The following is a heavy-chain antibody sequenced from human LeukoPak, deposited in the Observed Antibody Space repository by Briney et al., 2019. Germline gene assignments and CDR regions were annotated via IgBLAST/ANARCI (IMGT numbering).Heavy chain of an antibody. V-gene: IGHV4-39*07. D-gene: IGHD2-2*01. CDR3: ARGRRSIVVVPAARRGYYYMDV. CDR1: GGSISSSSYY. CDR2: IYYSGST. Sequence: ASETPSLTCTVSGGSISSSSYYWGWIRQPPGKGLEWIGSIYYSGSTYYNPSLKSRVTISVDTSKNQFSLKLSSVTAADTAVYYCARGRRSIVVVPAARRGYYYMDVWGNGTTVTVSS. J-gene: IGHJ6*03.